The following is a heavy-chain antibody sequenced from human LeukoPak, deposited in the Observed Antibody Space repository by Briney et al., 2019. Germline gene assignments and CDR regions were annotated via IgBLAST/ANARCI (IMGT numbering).Heavy chain of an antibody. D-gene: IGHD6-6*01. CDR2: IYSGGST. Sequence: GGSLRLSCAASGFTVSSNSMTWVRQAPGKGLEWVSLIYSGGSTYYADSVKGRFTISRDNSKNTLYLQMNSLRAEDTAVYYCAKDRGQLVPKYNWFDPWGQGTLVTVSS. CDR1: GFTVSSNS. J-gene: IGHJ5*02. V-gene: IGHV3-53*01. CDR3: AKDRGQLVPKYNWFDP.